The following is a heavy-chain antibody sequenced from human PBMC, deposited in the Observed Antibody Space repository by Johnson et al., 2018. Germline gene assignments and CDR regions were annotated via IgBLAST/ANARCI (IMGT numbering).Heavy chain of an antibody. D-gene: IGHD5-18*01. Sequence: QLVEAGGDVVRPGTSLRLSCAASVFTFSSFAMHWVRQAPGKGLEWVSIISTDGSKTHYADFVKGRFTISRDNSNNMLYLQMNSLRAEDTAMYYCAKDLKFQLLPRLISRRADNYYYGMDVWGQGTTVTVSS. CDR2: ISTDGSKT. CDR3: AKDLKFQLLPRLISRRADNYYYGMDV. J-gene: IGHJ6*02. CDR1: VFTFSSFA. V-gene: IGHV3-30*04.